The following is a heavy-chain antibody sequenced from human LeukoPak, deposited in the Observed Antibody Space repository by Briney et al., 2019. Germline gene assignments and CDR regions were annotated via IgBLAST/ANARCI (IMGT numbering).Heavy chain of an antibody. CDR1: GFTFNTYA. CDR2: VSGSGGTT. CDR3: AKMRVGSSSAGGDNWFDP. J-gene: IGHJ5*02. Sequence: GGSLRLSCAASGFTFNTYAMTWVRQAPGKGPEWVSAVSGSGGTTYYADSVKGRFTISRDNSKSTLYLQMNSLRAEDTAVYYCAKMRVGSSSAGGDNWFDPWGQATLVTVSS. D-gene: IGHD6-6*01. V-gene: IGHV3-23*01.